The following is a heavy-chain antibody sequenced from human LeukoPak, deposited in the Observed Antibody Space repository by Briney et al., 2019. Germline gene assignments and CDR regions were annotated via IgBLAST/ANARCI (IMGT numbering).Heavy chain of an antibody. Sequence: GGSLRLSCAASGLTFSSYGMHWVRQAPGKGLEWVAVIWYDGSNKYYADSVKGRFTISRDNSKNTLYLQMNSLRAEDTAVYYCARERYYDSSGYYYAYYFDYWGQGTLVTVSS. D-gene: IGHD3-22*01. V-gene: IGHV3-33*01. CDR3: ARERYYDSSGYYYAYYFDY. CDR1: GLTFSSYG. J-gene: IGHJ4*02. CDR2: IWYDGSNK.